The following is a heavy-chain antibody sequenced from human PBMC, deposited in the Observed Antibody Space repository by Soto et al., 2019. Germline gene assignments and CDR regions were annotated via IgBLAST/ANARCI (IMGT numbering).Heavy chain of an antibody. CDR3: GRGNVFGSGSSALDY. CDR2: INAAIGNT. J-gene: IGHJ4*02. D-gene: IGHD3-10*01. CDR1: GYTITNYA. Sequence: ASVKVSCKASGYTITNYAMHWVRQAPGQRLEWMGWINAAIGNTKYSQKFQGSVTITRDTSANTAYMEPSSLRSEDTAVYYCGRGNVFGSGSSALDYWGKGTLVTVSP. V-gene: IGHV1-3*01.